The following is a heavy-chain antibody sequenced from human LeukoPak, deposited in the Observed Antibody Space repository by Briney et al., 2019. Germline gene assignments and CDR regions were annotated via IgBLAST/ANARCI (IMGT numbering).Heavy chain of an antibody. CDR3: AKDLGYYSSYYYGMDV. D-gene: IGHD4-11*01. CDR2: ISYDGRSK. CDR1: GFTFSSSG. V-gene: IGHV3-30*18. Sequence: GGSLRLSCAASGFTFSSSGMHWVRQAPGKGLEWVAVISYDGRSKYYTDSVKGRFTISRDNSKNALCLQMNSLRAEDTAVYYCAKDLGYYSSYYYGMDVWGQGTTVTVSS. J-gene: IGHJ6*02.